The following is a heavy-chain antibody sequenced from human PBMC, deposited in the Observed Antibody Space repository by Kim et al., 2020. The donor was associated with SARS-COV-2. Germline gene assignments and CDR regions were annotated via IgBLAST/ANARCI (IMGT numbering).Heavy chain of an antibody. Sequence: DSVKGRFTISRDNSKNTLYLQMNSLRAEDTAVYYCAKARIAAAGTDAFDIWGQGTMVTVSS. D-gene: IGHD6-13*01. V-gene: IGHV3-23*01. J-gene: IGHJ3*02. CDR3: AKARIAAAGTDAFDI.